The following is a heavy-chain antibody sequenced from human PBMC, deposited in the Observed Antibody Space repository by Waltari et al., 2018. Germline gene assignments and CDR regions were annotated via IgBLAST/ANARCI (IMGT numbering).Heavy chain of an antibody. CDR2: IIPIFGTA. Sequence: QVQLVQSGAEVKKPGSSVKVSCKASGGTFSSYAISWVRQAPGQGLEWMGGIIPIFGTANYAQKFQGRVTITADTLTDTAFMEVDTLRSEDTAVYYCATGREQLAHFDHWGQGTLVTVSS. J-gene: IGHJ4*02. CDR1: GGTFSSYA. D-gene: IGHD6-6*01. V-gene: IGHV1-69*13. CDR3: ATGREQLAHFDH.